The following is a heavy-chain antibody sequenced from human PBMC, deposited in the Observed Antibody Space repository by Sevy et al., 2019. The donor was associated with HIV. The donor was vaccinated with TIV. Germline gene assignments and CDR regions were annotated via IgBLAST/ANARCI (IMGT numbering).Heavy chain of an antibody. D-gene: IGHD3-22*01. J-gene: IGHJ4*02. CDR3: ARDHSLYDSSGYYVPVLDY. CDR1: GFTFSSYW. CDR2: IKQDGSET. V-gene: IGHV3-7*01. Sequence: GESLKISCAASGFTFSSYWMSWVRQAPGKGLEWVANIKQDGSETYYVDSVKGRFTISRDNAKNSLYLQMNSLRAEDTAVYYCARDHSLYDSSGYYVPVLDYWGQGTLVTVSS.